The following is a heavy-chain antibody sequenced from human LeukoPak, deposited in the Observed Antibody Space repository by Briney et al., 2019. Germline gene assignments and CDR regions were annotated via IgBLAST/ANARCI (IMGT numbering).Heavy chain of an antibody. CDR2: ISGSGGST. CDR3: AKDPQNPLLIVGATMGKNYFDY. CDR1: GFTVSNNY. J-gene: IGHJ4*02. V-gene: IGHV3-23*01. Sequence: PGGSLRLSCAASGFTVSNNYVSWVRQAPGKGLEWVSAISGSGGSTYYADSVKGRFTISRDNSKNTLYLQMNSLRAEDTAVYYCAKDPQNPLLIVGATMGKNYFDYWGQGTLVTVSS. D-gene: IGHD1-26*01.